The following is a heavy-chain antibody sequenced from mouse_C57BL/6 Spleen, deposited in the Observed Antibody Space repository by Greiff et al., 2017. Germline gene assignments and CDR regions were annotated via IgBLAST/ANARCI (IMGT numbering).Heavy chain of an antibody. D-gene: IGHD2-4*01. Sequence: QVQLQQSGPELVKPGASVKISCKASGYAFSSSWMNWVKQRPGKGLEWIGRIYPGDGDTNYNGKFKGKATLTADKSSSTAYMQLSSLTSEDSAVYCCARDYDYDGGFAYWGQGTLVTVSA. CDR3: ARDYDYDGGFAY. CDR1: GYAFSSSW. J-gene: IGHJ3*01. V-gene: IGHV1-82*01. CDR2: IYPGDGDT.